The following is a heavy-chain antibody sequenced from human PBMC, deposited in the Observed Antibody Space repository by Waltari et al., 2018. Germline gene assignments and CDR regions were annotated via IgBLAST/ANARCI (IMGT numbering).Heavy chain of an antibody. V-gene: IGHV3-72*01. CDR1: EFTSANHY. D-gene: IGHD3-16*01. CDR3: VRDKQGGYFDY. Sequence: DVQVVESGGGLVQPGGSLTLSCAASEFTSANHYMNWVRQAPGKGLGWGGLMRNRARSSTTDYAASVEGRFAISRDDSKNSLYLQMNSLKTEDTAVYYCVRDKQGGYFDYWGQGTLVTVSS. CDR2: MRNRARSSTT. J-gene: IGHJ4*02.